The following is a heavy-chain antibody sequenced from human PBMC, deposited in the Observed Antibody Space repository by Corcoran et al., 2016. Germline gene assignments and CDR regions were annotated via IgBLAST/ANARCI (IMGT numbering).Heavy chain of an antibody. CDR3: AREGGRYGDYENWFDP. Sequence: QVQLQESGPGLVKPSETLSLTCTVSGGSISSYYWSWIQQPPGKGLEWIGYISYSGSTNYNPSLKSRVTISVDTSKNQFSLKLSSVTAADTAVYYCAREGGRYGDYENWFDPWGQGTLVTVSS. V-gene: IGHV4-59*01. J-gene: IGHJ5*02. D-gene: IGHD4-17*01. CDR2: ISYSGST. CDR1: GGSISSYY.